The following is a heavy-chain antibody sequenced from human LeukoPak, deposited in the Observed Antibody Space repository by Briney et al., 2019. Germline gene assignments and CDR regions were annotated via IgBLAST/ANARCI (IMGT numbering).Heavy chain of an antibody. J-gene: IGHJ4*02. D-gene: IGHD3/OR15-3a*01. CDR3: ARQTGSGLFILP. CDR2: IYYSGNT. Sequence: SETLSLTCTVSGVSISSGNSYWGWIRQPPGKGLEWIGSIYYSGNTYYNASLKSQVSISIDTSKNQFSLRLTSVTDADTAVYYCARQTGSGLFILPGGQGTLVTVSS. V-gene: IGHV4-39*01. CDR1: GVSISSGNSY.